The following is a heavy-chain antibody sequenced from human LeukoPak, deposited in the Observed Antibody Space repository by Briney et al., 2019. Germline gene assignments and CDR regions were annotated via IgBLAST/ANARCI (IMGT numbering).Heavy chain of an antibody. CDR2: ISWDGGST. D-gene: IGHD3-10*01. CDR1: GFTFDDYA. J-gene: IGHJ4*02. CDR3: ARVSGYYGSGSDHDY. V-gene: IGHV3-43D*03. Sequence: PGGSLRLSCAASGFTFDDYAMHWVRQAPGKGLEWVSLISWDGGSTYYADSVKGRFTISRDNSKNTLYLQMNSLRAEDTAVYYCARVSGYYGSGSDHDYWGQGTLVTVSS.